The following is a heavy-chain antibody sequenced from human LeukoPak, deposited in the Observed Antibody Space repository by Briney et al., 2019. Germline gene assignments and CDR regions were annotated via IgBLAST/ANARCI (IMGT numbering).Heavy chain of an antibody. J-gene: IGHJ4*02. CDR3: TKVVRIVATPEYYYDY. CDR2: IYSGGTK. V-gene: IGHV3-66*01. D-gene: IGHD5-12*01. CDR1: GVTVSDNY. Sequence: GGSLRLSCAASGVTVSDNYMSWVRQAPGKGLEWVSVIYSGGTKYYADFVKGRFTISRDKSKNTLYLQMNSQRADDTAVYYCTKVVRIVATPEYYYDYWGQGTLLTVSS.